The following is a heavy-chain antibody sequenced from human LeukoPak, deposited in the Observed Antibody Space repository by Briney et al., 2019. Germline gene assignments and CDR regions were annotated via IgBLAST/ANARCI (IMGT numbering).Heavy chain of an antibody. J-gene: IGHJ4*02. CDR1: GGSFSNYY. CDR3: AALVNAAPDYFDS. D-gene: IGHD6-25*01. Sequence: SETLSLTCGVSGGSFSNYYWSWIRQTPEKGLEWIGDINHSRSTNYNPSLQSRLTISVDTSKNQFSLRLSSVTAADTAMYYCAALVNAAPDYFDSWGQGTLVSVSS. CDR2: INHSRST. V-gene: IGHV4-34*01.